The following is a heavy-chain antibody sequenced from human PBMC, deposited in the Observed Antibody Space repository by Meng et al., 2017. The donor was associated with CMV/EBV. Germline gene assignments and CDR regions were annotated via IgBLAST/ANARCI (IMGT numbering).Heavy chain of an antibody. J-gene: IGHJ5*02. CDR3: AHKGRRMAAAGINWFDP. D-gene: IGHD6-13*01. V-gene: IGHV2-5*02. Sequence: TLEELGPTLVKPTQTLTLTCTFSGFSLSTSGVGVGWIRQPPGKALEWLALIYWDDDKRYSPSLKSRLTITKDTSKNQVVLTMTNMDPVDTATYYCAHKGRRMAAAGINWFDPWGQGTLVTVSS. CDR2: IYWDDDK. CDR1: GFSLSTSGVG.